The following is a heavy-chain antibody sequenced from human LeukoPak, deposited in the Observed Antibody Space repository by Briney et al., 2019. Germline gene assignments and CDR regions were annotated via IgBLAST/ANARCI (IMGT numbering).Heavy chain of an antibody. CDR3: ARDRTSRRANWFDP. CDR2: IIPIFGTA. V-gene: IGHV1-69*05. J-gene: IGHJ5*02. Sequence: ASVKVSCKASGGTFSSYAISWVRQAPRQGLEWMGGIIPIFGTANYAQKFQGRVTITTDESTSTAYMELSSLRSEDTAVYYCARDRTSRRANWFDPWGQGTLVTVSS. CDR1: GGTFSSYA.